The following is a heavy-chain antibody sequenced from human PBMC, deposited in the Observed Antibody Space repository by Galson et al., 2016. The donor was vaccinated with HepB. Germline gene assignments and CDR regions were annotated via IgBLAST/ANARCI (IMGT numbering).Heavy chain of an antibody. J-gene: IGHJ6*02. CDR1: GFSLSTSGMC. CDR2: IDWDDDK. Sequence: PALVKPTQTLTLTCTFSGFSLSTSGMCVSWIRQPPGKALEWLALIDWDDDKYYSTSLKTRLTISKDTSKNQVVLTMTNMDPVDTATYYCARIPSTSSSWYHGMDVWGQGTTVTVSS. CDR3: ARIPSTSSSWYHGMDV. V-gene: IGHV2-70*01. D-gene: IGHD6-13*01.